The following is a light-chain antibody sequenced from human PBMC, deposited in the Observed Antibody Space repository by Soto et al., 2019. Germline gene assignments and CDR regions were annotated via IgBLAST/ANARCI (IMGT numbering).Light chain of an antibody. J-gene: IGLJ2*01. Sequence: QSVLTQPASVSGSPGQSITISCTGTNSDVGAYNYVSWYQQHPGKAPKLMIFDVSDRPSGVSNRFSGSKSGNTASLTISGLQPEDEADYYCSSYTSYNTLVLFGGGTKLTVL. V-gene: IGLV2-14*01. CDR2: DVS. CDR3: SSYTSYNTLVL. CDR1: NSDVGAYNY.